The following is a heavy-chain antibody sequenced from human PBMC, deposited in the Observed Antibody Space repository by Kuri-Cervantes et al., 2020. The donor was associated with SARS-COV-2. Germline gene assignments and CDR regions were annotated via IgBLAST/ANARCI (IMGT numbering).Heavy chain of an antibody. CDR3: AKGGTSSSSLYFQH. CDR1: GFTFDDYA. Sequence: SLKISCAASGFTFDDYAVHWVRQAPGKGLEWVSGISWNSGSIGYADSVKGRFTISRDNAKNSLYLQMNSLRAEDMALYYCAKGGTSSSSLYFQHWDQGTLVTVSS. J-gene: IGHJ1*01. CDR2: ISWNSGSI. V-gene: IGHV3-9*03. D-gene: IGHD6-6*01.